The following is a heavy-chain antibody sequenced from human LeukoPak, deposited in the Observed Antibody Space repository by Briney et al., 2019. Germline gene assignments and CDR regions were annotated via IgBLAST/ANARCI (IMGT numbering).Heavy chain of an antibody. J-gene: IGHJ4*02. CDR2: ISGSGGST. V-gene: IGHV3-23*01. Sequence: PGRSLRLSCAASGFTFSTYAMSWVRQAPGKGLEWVSAISGSGGSTYYADSVKGRFTISRDNSKNTLYLQMNSLRAEDTAVYYCAKDRIAARPGDYWGQGTLVTVSS. D-gene: IGHD6-6*01. CDR1: GFTFSTYA. CDR3: AKDRIAARPGDY.